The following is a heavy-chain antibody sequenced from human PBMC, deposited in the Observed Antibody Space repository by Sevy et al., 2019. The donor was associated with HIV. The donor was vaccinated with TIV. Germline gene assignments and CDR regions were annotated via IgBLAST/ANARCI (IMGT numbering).Heavy chain of an antibody. CDR1: GFSFSHYA. J-gene: IGHJ4*02. CDR3: ARVAVSYCTNDCYHRFDY. CDR2: ISYYGTYK. D-gene: IGHD2-8*01. V-gene: IGHV3-30-3*01. Sequence: GGSLRLSCAVSGFSFSHYAFHWVRQAPGKGLEWVSLISYYGTYKYYADSVKGRFTISRDNSKNNLYLQMNSLRGNDTAVYYCARVAVSYCTNDCYHRFDYWGPGALVTVSS.